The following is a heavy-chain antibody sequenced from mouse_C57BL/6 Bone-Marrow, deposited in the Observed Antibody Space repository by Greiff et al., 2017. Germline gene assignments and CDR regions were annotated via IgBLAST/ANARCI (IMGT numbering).Heavy chain of an antibody. D-gene: IGHD1-1*01. Sequence: QVQLQQPGAELVKPGASVKLSCKASGYTFTSYWMQWVKQRPGQGLEWIGEIDPSDSYTNYNPKFKGKATLTVDTSSSTAYMQLSSLTSEDSAVYYCARAGITTVVWNFDYWGHGTTLTVSS. J-gene: IGHJ2*01. V-gene: IGHV1-50*01. CDR1: GYTFTSYW. CDR3: ARAGITTVVWNFDY. CDR2: IDPSDSYT.